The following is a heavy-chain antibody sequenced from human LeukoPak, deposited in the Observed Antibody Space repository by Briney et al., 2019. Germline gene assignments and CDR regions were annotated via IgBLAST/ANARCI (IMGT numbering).Heavy chain of an antibody. CDR1: GFSFSSYG. D-gene: IGHD1-26*01. CDR3: ARDLLGWELHYFDY. Sequence: PGGSLRLSCAGSGFSFSSYGMHWVRQAPGKGLEWMAFIRSDGSNKYYADSVKGRFTISRDNSKNTLYLQMNSLRAEDTAVYYCARDLLGWELHYFDYWGQGTLVTVSS. J-gene: IGHJ4*02. V-gene: IGHV3-30*02. CDR2: IRSDGSNK.